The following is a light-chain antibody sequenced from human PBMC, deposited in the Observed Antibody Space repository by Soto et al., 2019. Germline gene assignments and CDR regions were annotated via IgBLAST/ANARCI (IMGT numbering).Light chain of an antibody. J-gene: IGLJ2*01. CDR2: YDS. CDR1: NIGSKS. Sequence: SYELTQPPSVSMAPGKTATITCGGNNIGSKSVHWYLQKPGQAPVLVIYYDSDRPSGIPERFSGSNSGNMATLTISRVEAGDEADYYCHVWDSSSDHVVFGGGTKLTVL. CDR3: HVWDSSSDHVV. V-gene: IGLV3-21*04.